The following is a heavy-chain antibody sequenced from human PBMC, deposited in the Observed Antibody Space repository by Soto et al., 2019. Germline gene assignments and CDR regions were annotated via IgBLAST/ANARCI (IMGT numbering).Heavy chain of an antibody. CDR3: ATDYSGWYGSSEYGF. V-gene: IGHV3-30*03. CDR1: GFTFSSSG. D-gene: IGHD6-19*01. J-gene: IGHJ4*02. CDR2: ISYDGRNK. Sequence: QVQLVESGGGVVQPGRSLRLSCAASGFTFSSSGIHWVRQAPGKGLEWVAVISYDGRNKYYVDSVKGRFTISRDNSKNTLYLQMNSLRAEDTAVYYCATDYSGWYGSSEYGFWGQGTLVTVSS.